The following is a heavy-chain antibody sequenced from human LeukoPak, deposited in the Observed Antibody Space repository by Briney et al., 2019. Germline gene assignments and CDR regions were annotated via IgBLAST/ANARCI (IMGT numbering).Heavy chain of an antibody. CDR1: GSTFTSYW. CDR3: ARPSGDYSPSYFYYGMDV. V-gene: IGHV3-21*06. CDR2: IGGSSSSL. Sequence: PGGSLRLSCAASGSTFTSYWFSWARQAPGKGLEWVSSIGGSSSSLYYADSLKGRFAISRDNAKNSLYLQMNSLRAEDTAVYYCARPSGDYSPSYFYYGMDVWGQGTTVTVSS. D-gene: IGHD4-17*01. J-gene: IGHJ6*02.